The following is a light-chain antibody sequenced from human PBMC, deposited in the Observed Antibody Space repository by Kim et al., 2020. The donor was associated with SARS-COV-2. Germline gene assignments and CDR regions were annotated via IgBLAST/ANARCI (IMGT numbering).Light chain of an antibody. CDR2: RTF. CDR3: QSYDVKLDAGV. J-gene: IGLJ2*01. Sequence: QSVLTQPPSVSGAPGQTVTISCTGDVSNIGAGLDVYWYQQFPGSAPKLLIYRTFKRPSGVPDRFSGSKSGDSASLAISGLQIEDQAEYYCQSYDVKLDAGVFGGGTNLTVL. CDR1: VSNIGAGLD. V-gene: IGLV1-40*01.